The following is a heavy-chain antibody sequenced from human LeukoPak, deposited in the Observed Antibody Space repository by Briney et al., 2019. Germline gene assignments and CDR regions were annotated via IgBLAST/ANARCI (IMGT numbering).Heavy chain of an antibody. V-gene: IGHV4-59*12. D-gene: IGHD2-2*01. CDR3: ARDSNAFDI. J-gene: IGHJ3*02. CDR2: IYYSGST. Sequence: PSETLSLTCSVSGGAISSYYWSWIRQPPGKGLEWIGYIYYSGSTHYNPSLKSRVTISVDTSKNQFSLKLSSVTAADTAVYYCARDSNAFDIWGRGTVVTVSS. CDR1: GGAISSYY.